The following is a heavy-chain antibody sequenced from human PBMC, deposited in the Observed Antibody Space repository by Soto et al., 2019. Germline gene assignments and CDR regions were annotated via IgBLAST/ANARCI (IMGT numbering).Heavy chain of an antibody. J-gene: IGHJ4*02. Sequence: ASVKGSLKASGYTFTNHGISWGGQAPGQRLEWMGWISAYNGNTNYAQKLQGRVTMTTDTSTSTAYMELRSLRSDDTAVYYCARVPPKVYDFWSGYSPDYWGQGTLVTVSS. V-gene: IGHV1-18*01. CDR1: GYTFTNHG. D-gene: IGHD3-3*01. CDR2: ISAYNGNT. CDR3: ARVPPKVYDFWSGYSPDY.